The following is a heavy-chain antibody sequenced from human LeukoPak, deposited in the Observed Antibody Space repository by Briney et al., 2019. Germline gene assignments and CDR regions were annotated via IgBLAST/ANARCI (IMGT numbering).Heavy chain of an antibody. D-gene: IGHD4-17*01. Sequence: PGGSLRLSCAASGFTFSNAWMSWVRQAPGKGLEWVSAISGSGGSTYYADSVKGRFTISRDNSKNTLYLQMNSLRAEDTAVYYCAKAQRSTVISSYYGMDVWGQGTTVTVSS. CDR1: GFTFSNAW. V-gene: IGHV3-23*01. CDR2: ISGSGGST. J-gene: IGHJ6*02. CDR3: AKAQRSTVISSYYGMDV.